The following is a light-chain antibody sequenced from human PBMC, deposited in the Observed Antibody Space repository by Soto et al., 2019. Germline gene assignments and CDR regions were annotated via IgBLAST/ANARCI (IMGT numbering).Light chain of an antibody. V-gene: IGKV3-20*01. CDR2: GAS. Sequence: EIVLTQSPGTLSLSPGERATLSCRTSQTVCSTCLAWYQQKPGQAPRLLISGASNRATGIPDRFSGSGSGTDFTLTITRLGPDDFAVYYCQQYGGSPVFTFGPGTKVDIK. CDR3: QQYGGSPVFT. J-gene: IGKJ3*01. CDR1: QTVCSTC.